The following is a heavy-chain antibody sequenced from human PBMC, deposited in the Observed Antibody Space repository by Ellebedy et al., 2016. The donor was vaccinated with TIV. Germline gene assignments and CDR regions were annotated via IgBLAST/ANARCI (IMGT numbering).Heavy chain of an antibody. Sequence: GESLKISXAASGFTFSSYAMAWVRQAPGKGLEWVSAISGSGSGGSTYYADSVKGRFTISRDNSKNTLYLQMNSLRVEDTAVYYCAKDGDNGVWNSWGQGTLVTVSS. CDR1: GFTFSSYA. D-gene: IGHD2-8*01. CDR2: ISGSGSGGST. J-gene: IGHJ4*02. CDR3: AKDGDNGVWNS. V-gene: IGHV3-23*01.